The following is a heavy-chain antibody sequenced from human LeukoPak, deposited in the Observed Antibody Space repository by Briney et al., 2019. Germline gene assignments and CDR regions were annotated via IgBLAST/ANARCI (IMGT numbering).Heavy chain of an antibody. CDR3: ARKRLFTYYYGSGSTTSRSWFDP. CDR2: ISSSSSYI. J-gene: IGHJ5*02. V-gene: IGHV3-21*01. D-gene: IGHD3-10*01. Sequence: PGGSLRLSCAASGFTFSSYSMNWVRQAPGKGLEWVSSISSSSSYIYYADSVKGRFTISRDNAKNSLYLQMNSLRAEDTAVYYCARKRLFTYYYGSGSTTSRSWFDPWGQGTLVTVSP. CDR1: GFTFSSYS.